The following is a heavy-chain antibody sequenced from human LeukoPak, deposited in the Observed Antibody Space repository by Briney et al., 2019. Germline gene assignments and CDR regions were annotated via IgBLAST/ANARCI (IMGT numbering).Heavy chain of an antibody. J-gene: IGHJ4*02. Sequence: PSETLSLTCTVSGGSISSSSYYWGWIRQPPGKGLEWVGNIYYSGSTYYNPSLKSRVTISVDTSKNQFSLKLSSVTAADTAVYYCARDHSAHYYDSSGYYDYWGQGTLVTVSS. D-gene: IGHD3-22*01. CDR2: IYYSGST. V-gene: IGHV4-39*07. CDR3: ARDHSAHYYDSSGYYDY. CDR1: GGSISSSSYY.